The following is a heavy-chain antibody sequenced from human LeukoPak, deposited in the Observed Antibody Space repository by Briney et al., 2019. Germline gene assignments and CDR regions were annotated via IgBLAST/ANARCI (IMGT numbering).Heavy chain of an antibody. CDR2: ISYDGSNK. D-gene: IGHD2-15*01. J-gene: IGHJ4*02. CDR1: GFTFSSYG. V-gene: IGHV3-30*18. Sequence: PGGSLRLSCAASGFTFSSYGMHWVRQATGKGLEWVAVISYDGSNKYYADSVKGRFTISRDNSKNTLYLQMNSLRAEDTAVYYCAKAAYCSGGSCSFGGFDYWGQGTLVTVSS. CDR3: AKAAYCSGGSCSFGGFDY.